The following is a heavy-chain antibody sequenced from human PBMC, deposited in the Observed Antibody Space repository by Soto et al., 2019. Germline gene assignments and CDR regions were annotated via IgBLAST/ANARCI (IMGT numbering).Heavy chain of an antibody. CDR1: GLSLSTYHMG. CDR3: AHAGDYDLLTFDH. D-gene: IGHD4-17*01. J-gene: IGHJ4*02. V-gene: IGHV2-5*02. CDR2: IYWDDAN. Sequence: QITLKESGPTLVRPAQTLTLTCDFSGLSLSTYHMGVAWIRQPPGKSLEWLALIYWDDANRYSPSLKDRLAISKDTSSNQVVLTITNMDPADTATYFCAHAGDYDLLTFDHWGPGTLVTVSS.